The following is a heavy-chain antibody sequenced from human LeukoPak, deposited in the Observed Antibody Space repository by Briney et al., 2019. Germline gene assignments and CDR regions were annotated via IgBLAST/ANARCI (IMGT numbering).Heavy chain of an antibody. V-gene: IGHV3-9*01. CDR1: GFTFDDYA. CDR2: ISWNSGSI. Sequence: GGSLRLSCAASGFTFDDYAMHWVRQAPGKGLEWVSSISWNSGSIGYADSVKGRFTISRDNAKNSLYLQMNSLRAEDTAVYYCAKDVEVVTAMTFDYWGQGTLVTVSS. CDR3: AKDVEVVTAMTFDY. D-gene: IGHD2-21*02. J-gene: IGHJ4*02.